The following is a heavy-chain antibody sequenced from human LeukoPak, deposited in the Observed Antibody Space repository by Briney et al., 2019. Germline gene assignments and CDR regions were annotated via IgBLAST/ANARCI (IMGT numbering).Heavy chain of an antibody. CDR1: GYSISSGYY. CDR2: IYYTGTT. V-gene: IGHV4-38-2*02. Sequence: SETLSLTCTVSGYSISSGYYWAWIRQPPGKGLEWIANIYYTGTTYYNPSLKSRVTISVDTSNNQFSLKLSSATAADTAVYYCARDVSRTSWTWRWGQGTVVTVSS. J-gene: IGHJ3*01. D-gene: IGHD2-2*01. CDR3: ARDVSRTSWTWR.